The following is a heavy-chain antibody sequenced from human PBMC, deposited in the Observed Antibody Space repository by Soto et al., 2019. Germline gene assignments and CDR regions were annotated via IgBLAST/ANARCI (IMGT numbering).Heavy chain of an antibody. CDR3: ARVPAYSTRWSSDPWFDP. CDR1: GYTFTNYG. V-gene: IGHV1-18*01. D-gene: IGHD6-13*01. J-gene: IGHJ5*02. CDR2: INPYNGNT. Sequence: QVLLVQSGAAVKTPGASVKISCQASGYTFTNYGITWVRQTPGQGFEWMAWINPYNGNTKYAQNLQGRVTMTTDTSTSTVYMELRSLRSDDTAVYYCARVPAYSTRWSSDPWFDPWGQGILVTVSS.